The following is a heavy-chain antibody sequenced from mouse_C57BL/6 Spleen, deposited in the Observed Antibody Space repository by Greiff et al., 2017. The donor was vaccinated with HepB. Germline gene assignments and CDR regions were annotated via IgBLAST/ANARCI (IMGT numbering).Heavy chain of an antibody. CDR1: GYAFSSSW. CDR2: IYPGDGDT. Sequence: QVQLKQSGPELVKPGASVKISCKASGYAFSSSWMNWVKQRPGKGLEWIGRIYPGDGDTNYNGKFKGKATLTADKSSSTAYMQLSSLTSEDSAVYFCASAGYVGMDYWGQGTSVTVSS. J-gene: IGHJ4*01. V-gene: IGHV1-82*01. D-gene: IGHD3-2*02. CDR3: ASAGYVGMDY.